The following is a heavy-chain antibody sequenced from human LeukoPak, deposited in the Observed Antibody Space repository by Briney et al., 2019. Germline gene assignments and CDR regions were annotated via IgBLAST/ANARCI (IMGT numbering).Heavy chain of an antibody. CDR1: GYTLTSYY. CDR3: ARHKEVGDYYYFDY. D-gene: IGHD2/OR15-2a*01. Sequence: GASVKLSCKASGYTLTSYYLHWVRQAPGQGLEWMGIINPSGGSTSYTQKFQGRVTMPRDTSTTTVYMELSSLSSQDTAVYYCARHKEVGDYYYFDYWGQGTLVTVSS. CDR2: INPSGGST. V-gene: IGHV1-46*01. J-gene: IGHJ4*02.